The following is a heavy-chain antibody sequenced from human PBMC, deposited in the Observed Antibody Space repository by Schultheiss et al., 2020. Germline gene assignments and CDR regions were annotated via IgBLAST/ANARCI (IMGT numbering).Heavy chain of an antibody. V-gene: IGHV3-33*01. CDR3: ARAGPPYYDFWSGYYTGNWFDP. J-gene: IGHJ5*02. CDR2: IWYDGSNK. CDR1: GFTFSSYG. D-gene: IGHD3-3*01. Sequence: RGSLRLSCAASGFTFSSYGMHWVRQAPGKGLEWVAVIWYDGSNKYYADSVKGRFAISRDNAKNTLYLQMNSLRAEDTAVYYCARAGPPYYDFWSGYYTGNWFDPWGQGTLVTVSS.